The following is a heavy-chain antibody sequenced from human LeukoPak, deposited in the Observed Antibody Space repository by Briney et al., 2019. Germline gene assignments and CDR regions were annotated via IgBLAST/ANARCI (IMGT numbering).Heavy chain of an antibody. Sequence: GGSLRLSCAASGFTFSTYGMHWVRQAPGKGLEWVAVIRYDGSDQYYADSVKGRFTISRDNSRNTLYLQMNSLRPEDTAVYYCGKDKWGHGDYGFYYYGVDVWGQGTTVTVSS. CDR3: GKDKWGHGDYGFYYYGVDV. J-gene: IGHJ6*02. V-gene: IGHV3-30*18. D-gene: IGHD4-17*01. CDR2: IRYDGSDQ. CDR1: GFTFSTYG.